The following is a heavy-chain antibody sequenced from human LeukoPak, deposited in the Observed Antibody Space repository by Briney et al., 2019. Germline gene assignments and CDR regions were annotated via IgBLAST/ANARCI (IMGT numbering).Heavy chain of an antibody. J-gene: IGHJ4*02. CDR3: ARDGGYYDSSGYYAQRPADY. Sequence: ASVKVSCKASGYTFTSYGISWVRQAPGQGLEWMGWISAYNGNTNYAQKLQGRVTMTRDMSTSTVYMELSSLRSEDTAVYYCARDGGYYDSSGYYAQRPADYWGQGTLVTVSS. D-gene: IGHD3-22*01. CDR1: GYTFTSYG. V-gene: IGHV1-18*01. CDR2: ISAYNGNT.